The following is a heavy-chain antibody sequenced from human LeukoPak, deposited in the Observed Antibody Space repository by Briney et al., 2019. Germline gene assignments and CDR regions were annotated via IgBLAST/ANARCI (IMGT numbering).Heavy chain of an antibody. D-gene: IGHD3-10*01. J-gene: IGHJ4*02. V-gene: IGHV3-7*01. CDR3: ARDTYYYGSGSYWVFDY. CDR1: GFTFSSYW. Sequence: GGSLRLSCAASGFTFSSYWMSWVRQAPGKGLEWVANIKQDGSEKYYVDSVKGRFTISRDNAKNSLYLQMNSLRAEDTAVYYCARDTYYYGSGSYWVFDYWGQGTLVTVSS. CDR2: IKQDGSEK.